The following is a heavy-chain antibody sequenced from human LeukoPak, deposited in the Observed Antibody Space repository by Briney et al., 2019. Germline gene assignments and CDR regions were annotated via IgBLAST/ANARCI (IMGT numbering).Heavy chain of an antibody. V-gene: IGHV4-34*01. Sequence: KPSETLSLTCAVYGGSFSGYYWSWIRQPPGKGLEWIGEINHSGSTNYNPSLKSRVTISVDTSTNQFSLKLSSVTAADTAVYYCARAGRITIFGVVIRFDPWGQGTLVTVSS. J-gene: IGHJ5*02. CDR2: INHSGST. D-gene: IGHD3-3*01. CDR3: ARAGRITIFGVVIRFDP. CDR1: GGSFSGYY.